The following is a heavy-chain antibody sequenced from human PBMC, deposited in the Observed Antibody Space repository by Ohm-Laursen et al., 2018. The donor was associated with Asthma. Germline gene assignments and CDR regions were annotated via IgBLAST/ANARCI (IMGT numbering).Heavy chain of an antibody. CDR2: ISYDGSNK. CDR3: ARDSFTIFGVVNFFDY. CDR1: GFTFSSYG. Sequence: SLRLSCAATGFTFSSYGMHWVRQAPGKGLEWVAVISYDGSNKYYADSVKGRFTISRDNSKNTLYLQMNSLRAEDTAVYYCARDSFTIFGVVNFFDYWGQGTLVTVSS. D-gene: IGHD3-3*01. J-gene: IGHJ4*02. V-gene: IGHV3-30*03.